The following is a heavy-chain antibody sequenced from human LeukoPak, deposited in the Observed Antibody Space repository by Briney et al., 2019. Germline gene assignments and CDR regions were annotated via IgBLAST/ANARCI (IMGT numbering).Heavy chain of an antibody. CDR3: ARSEYSSRNAFDI. CDR1: GGSFSGYY. Sequence: SETLSLTCAVYGGSFSGYYWSWIRQPPGKGLEWIGYIYHSGSTYYNPSLKSRVTISVDRSKNQFSLKLSSVTAADTAVYYCARSEYSSRNAFDIWGQGTMVTVSS. CDR2: IYHSGST. V-gene: IGHV4-34*01. J-gene: IGHJ3*02. D-gene: IGHD6-13*01.